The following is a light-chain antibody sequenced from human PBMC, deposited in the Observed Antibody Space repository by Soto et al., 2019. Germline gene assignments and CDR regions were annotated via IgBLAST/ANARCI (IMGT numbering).Light chain of an antibody. J-gene: IGKJ5*01. Sequence: DIQRTQSPSTLSGSVGARVTITCRASQTISSWLAWYQQKPGKAPKLLIYDASNLETGVPSRFSGSGSGTDFTFTISSLQPEDIATYYCQQYDNLPITFGQGTRLEI. CDR2: DAS. V-gene: IGKV1-33*01. CDR3: QQYDNLPIT. CDR1: QTISSW.